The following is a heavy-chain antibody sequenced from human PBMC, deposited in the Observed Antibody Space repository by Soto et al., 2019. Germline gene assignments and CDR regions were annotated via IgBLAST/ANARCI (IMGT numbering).Heavy chain of an antibody. CDR2: IRSDGDTT. D-gene: IGHD1-26*01. CDR1: GFTFSSYG. V-gene: IGHV3-23*01. CDR3: AKGKGVGATPDGANC. Sequence: EVQVLESGGGLVQPGGSLRLSCAASGFTFSSYGMNWVRQAPGKGLEWVSGIRSDGDTTYSADSVKGRFTVSRDTSKNTVDLQMNSLRAEDTAVYYCAKGKGVGATPDGANCWGQGTLVTVSS. J-gene: IGHJ4*02.